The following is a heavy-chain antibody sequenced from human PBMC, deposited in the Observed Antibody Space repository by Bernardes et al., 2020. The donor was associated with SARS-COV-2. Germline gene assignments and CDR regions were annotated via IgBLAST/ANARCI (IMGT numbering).Heavy chain of an antibody. J-gene: IGHJ4*02. D-gene: IGHD3-22*01. CDR3: AKDRDSSGYYQEY. Sequence: GSLRLSCAASGFTFSSYGMHWVRQAPGKGLEWVAVISYDGSNKYYADSVKGRFTISRDNSKNTLYLQMNGLRAEDTALYYCAKDRDSSGYYQEYWGQGTLVTVSS. V-gene: IGHV3-30*18. CDR2: ISYDGSNK. CDR1: GFTFSSYG.